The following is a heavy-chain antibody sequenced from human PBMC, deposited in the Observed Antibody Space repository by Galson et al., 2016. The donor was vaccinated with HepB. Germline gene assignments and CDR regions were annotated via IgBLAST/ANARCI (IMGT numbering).Heavy chain of an antibody. V-gene: IGHV3-53*01. J-gene: IGHJ4*02. Sequence: SLRLSCAASNFIVNDIFLSWVRQAPGKGLEWVSLIYDDGRAYYADSVKGRFTTSRDKSSNILYLQMSNLRADDTAIYYCARGVGDYWGQGSLVSVST. CDR1: NFIVNDIF. CDR3: ARGVGDY. CDR2: IYDDGRA.